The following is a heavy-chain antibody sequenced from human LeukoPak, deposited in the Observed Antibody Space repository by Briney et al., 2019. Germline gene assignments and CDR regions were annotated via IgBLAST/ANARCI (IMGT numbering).Heavy chain of an antibody. D-gene: IGHD3-10*01. Sequence: SETLSLTCAVYGGSFSGYYWSWLRQPPGKGLEWLGEINHSGSTNYNPSLKSRVTISVDTSKNQFPLKLSSVTAADTAVYYCARYPRVAWLGELRAFDIWGQGTMVTVSS. CDR1: GGSFSGYY. V-gene: IGHV4-34*01. CDR3: ARYPRVAWLGELRAFDI. J-gene: IGHJ3*02. CDR2: INHSGST.